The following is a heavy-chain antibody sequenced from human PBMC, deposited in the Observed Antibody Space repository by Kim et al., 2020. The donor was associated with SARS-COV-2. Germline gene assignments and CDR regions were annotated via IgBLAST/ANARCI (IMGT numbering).Heavy chain of an antibody. CDR3: ARVGSKDYGDYYNWFDP. CDR1: GGSISSYY. J-gene: IGHJ5*02. CDR2: IYTSGST. D-gene: IGHD4-17*01. V-gene: IGHV4-4*07. Sequence: SETLSLTCTVSGGSISSYYWSWIRQPAGKGLEWIGRIYTSGSTNYNPSLKSRVTMSVDTSKNQFSLKLSSVTAADTAVYYCARVGSKDYGDYYNWFDPWGQGTLVTVSS.